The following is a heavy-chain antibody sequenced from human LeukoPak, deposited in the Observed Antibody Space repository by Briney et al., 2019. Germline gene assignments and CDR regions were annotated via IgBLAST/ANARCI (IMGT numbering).Heavy chain of an antibody. D-gene: IGHD2-8*01. Sequence: SETLSLTCTVSDSSITSTYYWAWFRHPPGKGLEWIATVFRLQTVRTFNNPSLEPRVTMSLDPSQNQFSLNLTSVTAADTALYFCARVLHAPYLIDSWGQGTLVTVSS. J-gene: IGHJ5*01. CDR3: ARVLHAPYLIDS. CDR1: DSSITSTYY. V-gene: IGHV4-38-2*02. CDR2: VFRLQTVRT.